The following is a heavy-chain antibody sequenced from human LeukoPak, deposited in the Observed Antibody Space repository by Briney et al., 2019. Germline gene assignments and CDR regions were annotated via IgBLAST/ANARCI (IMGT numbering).Heavy chain of an antibody. CDR3: AKELTTERTPGVDS. CDR1: GFTFSSYS. D-gene: IGHD4-17*01. CDR2: ISGSGDTT. Sequence: GGSLRLSCTASGFTFSSYSMSWVRQGPGTGLEWVSAISGSGDTTFYADSVKGRFTVSRDNSKKTLYLQVNSLRAEDTAVYFCAKELTTERTPGVDSWGQGTLVTVSS. V-gene: IGHV3-23*01. J-gene: IGHJ4*02.